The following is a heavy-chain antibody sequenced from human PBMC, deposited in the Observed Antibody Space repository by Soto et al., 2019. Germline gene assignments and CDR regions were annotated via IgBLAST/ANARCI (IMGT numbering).Heavy chain of an antibody. J-gene: IGHJ4*02. CDR3: ATDNLSFGVVIN. CDR1: GYTLTELS. V-gene: IGHV1-24*01. Sequence: ASVKVSFKVSGYTLTELSMHWVRQAPGKGLEWMGGFDPEDGETIYAQKFQGRVTMTEDTSTDTAYMELSSLRSEDTAVYYCATDNLSFGVVINWGQGTLVTVSS. D-gene: IGHD3-3*01. CDR2: FDPEDGET.